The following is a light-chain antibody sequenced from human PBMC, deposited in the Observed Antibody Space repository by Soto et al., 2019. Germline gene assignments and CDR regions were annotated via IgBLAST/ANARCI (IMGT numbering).Light chain of an antibody. J-gene: IGKJ3*01. V-gene: IGKV1-9*01. CDR1: QGISSY. Sequence: DIQLTQSPSFLSASVGDRVTITCRASQGISSYLAWYQQKPGKAPKLLIYAASTLQSGVPSRFSGSGSGTEVTHTISSLQPEDFATYTWQQLNSYPPRFTFGPGTKVDIK. CDR3: QQLNSYPPRFT. CDR2: AAS.